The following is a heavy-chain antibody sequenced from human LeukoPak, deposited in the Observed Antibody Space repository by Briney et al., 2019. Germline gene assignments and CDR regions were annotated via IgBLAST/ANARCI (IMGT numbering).Heavy chain of an antibody. V-gene: IGHV4-59*13. D-gene: IGHD1-26*01. CDR2: MCYCGSG. Sequence: PSETLSLTCTVSGGSISTYCWTWGRQPPGPGLGWWGYMCYCGSGNYNASLKRPVTISVDTSKSQFSLKLSSVTAAATAAHYCARGRLEAMWELLPYDAFDIWGQGTMVTVSS. CDR3: ARGRLEAMWELLPYDAFDI. CDR1: GGSISTYC. J-gene: IGHJ3*02.